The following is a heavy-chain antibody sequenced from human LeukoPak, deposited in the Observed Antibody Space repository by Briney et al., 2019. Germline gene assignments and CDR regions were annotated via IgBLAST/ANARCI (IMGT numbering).Heavy chain of an antibody. Sequence: SETLSLTCTVSGGSISSYYWSWIRQPPGKGLEWIGYIYYSGSTHYNPSLRSRVTTSVDTSKNHISLRLSAVTATDTAVYYCARHDREWEVLDYWGQGTLVTVSS. CDR3: ARHDREWEVLDY. D-gene: IGHD1-26*01. V-gene: IGHV4-59*08. CDR1: GGSISSYY. CDR2: IYYSGST. J-gene: IGHJ4*02.